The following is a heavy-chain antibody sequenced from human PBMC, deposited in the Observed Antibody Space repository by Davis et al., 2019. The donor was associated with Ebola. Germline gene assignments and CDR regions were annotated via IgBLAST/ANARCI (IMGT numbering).Heavy chain of an antibody. CDR3: ARGGYCSGGSCHNWFDP. D-gene: IGHD2-15*01. Sequence: GGSLRLSCAASGFTFSSYSMNWVRQAPGKGLERVSSISSSSSYIYYADSVKGRFTISRDNSKNTLYLQMNSLRAEDTAVYYCARGGYCSGGSCHNWFDPWGQGTLVTVSS. CDR1: GFTFSSYS. CDR2: ISSSSSYI. J-gene: IGHJ5*02. V-gene: IGHV3-21*01.